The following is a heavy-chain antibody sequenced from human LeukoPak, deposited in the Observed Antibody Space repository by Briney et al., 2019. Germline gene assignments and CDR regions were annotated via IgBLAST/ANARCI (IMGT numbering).Heavy chain of an antibody. CDR1: GYTFTGYY. CDR2: INPNSGGT. V-gene: IGHV1-2*02. J-gene: IGHJ4*02. Sequence: WASVKVSCKASGYTFTGYYMHWVRQAPGQGLEWMGWINPNSGGTNYAQKFQGRVTMTRDTSISTAYMELSRLRSDDTAVYYCARALRDYYGSGSYYNVDYWGQGTLVTVSS. D-gene: IGHD3-10*01. CDR3: ARALRDYYGSGSYYNVDY.